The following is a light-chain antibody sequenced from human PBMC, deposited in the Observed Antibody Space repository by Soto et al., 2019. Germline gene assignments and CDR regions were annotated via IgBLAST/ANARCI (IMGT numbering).Light chain of an antibody. V-gene: IGLV2-8*01. CDR3: SSYTSSSTRV. CDR1: SSDVGAYNY. CDR2: DVS. Sequence: QSVLTQPPSASGSPGQSVTISCTGTSSDVGAYNYVSWYQQYTGKAPKLMIYDVSKRPSGVPDRFSGSKSGNTASLTVSGLRADDEAVYYCSSYTSSSTRVFGTGTKLTVL. J-gene: IGLJ1*01.